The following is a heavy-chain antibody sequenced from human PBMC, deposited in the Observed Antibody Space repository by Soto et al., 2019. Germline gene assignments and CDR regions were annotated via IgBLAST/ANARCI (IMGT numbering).Heavy chain of an antibody. V-gene: IGHV3-23*01. CDR2: ISGSGGRT. CDR3: ANDLVVTVGDY. CDR1: GFTFSSYA. D-gene: IGHD2-21*02. J-gene: IGHJ4*02. Sequence: PGGSLRISCAASGFTFSSYAMSWFRQAPGKGLEWVSAISGSGGRTYYADSVKGRFTISRDNSKNTLYLQMNSLRAEDTAVYYCANDLVVTVGDYWGQGTLVTVSS.